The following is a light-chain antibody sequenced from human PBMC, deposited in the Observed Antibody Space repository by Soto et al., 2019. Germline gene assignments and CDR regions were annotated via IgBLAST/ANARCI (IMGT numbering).Light chain of an antibody. Sequence: DIQLIQSPSSMSASVGDRVSITCRASQDIGNWLAWYQQEAGKAPKLLIYAASTLQTGVPSRFSGSGSGTEFTLTISSLRPEDFAVYYCQQYGESSYAFGQGTKLQIK. CDR3: QQYGESSYA. CDR2: AAS. V-gene: IGKV1-12*01. CDR1: QDIGNW. J-gene: IGKJ2*01.